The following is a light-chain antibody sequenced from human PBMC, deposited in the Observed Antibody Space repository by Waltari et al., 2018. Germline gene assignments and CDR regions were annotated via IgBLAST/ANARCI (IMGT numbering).Light chain of an antibody. CDR2: WAS. Sequence: DIVMTQSPDSLAVSLGERATINCKSSQSVLYSSNNKNYVAWYQQKPGQPPKLLIYWASTRESGFPDRFSGSGSGTDFTLTISSLQAADVAVYYCQQYYSTPPTFGGGTKVEIK. CDR1: QSVLYSSNNKNY. J-gene: IGKJ4*01. V-gene: IGKV4-1*01. CDR3: QQYYSTPPT.